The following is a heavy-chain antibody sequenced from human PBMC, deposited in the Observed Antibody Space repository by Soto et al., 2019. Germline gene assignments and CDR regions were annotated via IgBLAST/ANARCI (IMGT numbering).Heavy chain of an antibody. J-gene: IGHJ5*02. CDR3: ARFSRWALAEGFDP. Sequence: SETLSLTCTVSGGSISSGDYYWSWIRQPPGKGLEWIGYIYYSGSTYYNPSLKSRVTISVDTSKNQFSLKLSSVTAADTAVYYCARFSRWALAEGFDPWGQGTLVTVSS. V-gene: IGHV4-30-4*01. D-gene: IGHD6-13*01. CDR2: IYYSGST. CDR1: GGSISSGDYY.